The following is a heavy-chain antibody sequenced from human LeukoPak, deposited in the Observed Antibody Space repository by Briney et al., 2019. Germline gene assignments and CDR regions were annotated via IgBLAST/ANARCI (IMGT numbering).Heavy chain of an antibody. CDR3: ARERTSGYSYYFDY. CDR1: GGSISSYY. J-gene: IGHJ4*02. D-gene: IGHD3-22*01. V-gene: IGHV4-59*01. CDR2: IYYSGST. Sequence: SETLSLTCTVSGGSISSYYWSWIRQPPGKGLEWIGYIYYSGSTNYNPSLKSRVTISVDTSKNQFSLKLSSVTAADTAVYYCARERTSGYSYYFDYWGQGTLVTVSS.